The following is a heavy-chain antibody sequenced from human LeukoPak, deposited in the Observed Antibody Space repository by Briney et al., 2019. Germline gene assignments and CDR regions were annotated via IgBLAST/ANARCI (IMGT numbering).Heavy chain of an antibody. CDR1: GFTFSSYS. CDR3: ARDRGYCGGDCYSVNWFDP. D-gene: IGHD2-21*02. CDR2: ISSSSSYI. Sequence: PGGSLRLSCAASGFTFSSYSMNWVRQAPGKGLEWVSSISSSSSYIYYADSVKGRFTISRDNAKNSLYLQMNSPRAEDTAVYYCARDRGYCGGDCYSVNWFDPWGQGTLVTVSS. V-gene: IGHV3-21*01. J-gene: IGHJ5*02.